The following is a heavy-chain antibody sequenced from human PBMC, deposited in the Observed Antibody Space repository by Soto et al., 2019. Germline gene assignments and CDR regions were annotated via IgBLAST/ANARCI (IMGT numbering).Heavy chain of an antibody. V-gene: IGHV1-3*01. Sequence: QVQLVQSGAEVKKPGASVKVSCKASGYTFTSYAMHWVRQAPGQRLEWMGWINAGNGNTKYSQKFQGRVTITSDTSASTAYMELSSLRSEDTAVYYCARPVAGNDDYYGMDVWGQGTTVTVSS. CDR1: GYTFTSYA. J-gene: IGHJ6*02. D-gene: IGHD6-19*01. CDR2: INAGNGNT. CDR3: ARPVAGNDDYYGMDV.